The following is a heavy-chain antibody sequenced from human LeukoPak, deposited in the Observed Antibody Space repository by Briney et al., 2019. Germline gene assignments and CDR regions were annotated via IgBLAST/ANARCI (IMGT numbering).Heavy chain of an antibody. D-gene: IGHD3-9*01. V-gene: IGHV4-39*01. Sequence: PSETLSLTCTVSGGSISSGGYYWGWIRQPPGKGLEWIGTIYHSGTTYYNPSLKSRVTISVDTSKNQFFLKLSSVTAADTAVYYCARLPTGYPNWFDPWGQGSLVTVSS. J-gene: IGHJ5*02. CDR1: GGSISSGGYY. CDR2: IYHSGTT. CDR3: ARLPTGYPNWFDP.